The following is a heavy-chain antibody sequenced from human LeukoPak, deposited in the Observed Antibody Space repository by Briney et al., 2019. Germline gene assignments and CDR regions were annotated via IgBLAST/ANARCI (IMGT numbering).Heavy chain of an antibody. CDR3: AKPYCSGGSCYHSGYYYYYMDV. V-gene: IGHV3-23*01. Sequence: PGGSLRLSCAAPGFTFSSYAMSWVRQAPGKGLEWVSAISGSGGSTYYADSVKGRFTISRDNSKNTLYLQMNSLRAEDTAVYYCAKPYCSGGSCYHSGYYYYYMDVWGKGTTVTVSS. J-gene: IGHJ6*03. CDR2: ISGSGGST. CDR1: GFTFSSYA. D-gene: IGHD2-15*01.